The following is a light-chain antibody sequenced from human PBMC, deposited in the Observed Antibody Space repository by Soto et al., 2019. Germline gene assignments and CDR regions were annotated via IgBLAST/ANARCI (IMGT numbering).Light chain of an antibody. V-gene: IGKV3-20*01. Sequence: ENVLTQSPGTLSLSPGERATLSCRATQSVTSRYFAWYQQKPGQAPRLLIYGVSSRATDIPDRFSGSGSGTDFTLTISRLEPEDFVVYYCQQYGSSPPWTFGPGTKVEIK. CDR2: GVS. J-gene: IGKJ1*01. CDR1: QSVTSRY. CDR3: QQYGSSPPWT.